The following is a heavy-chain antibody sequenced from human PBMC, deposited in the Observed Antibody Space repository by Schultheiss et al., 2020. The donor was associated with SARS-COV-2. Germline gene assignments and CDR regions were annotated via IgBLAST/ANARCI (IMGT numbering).Heavy chain of an antibody. V-gene: IGHV3-30*04. CDR3: ARDWRIFGVVPNWFDP. J-gene: IGHJ5*02. D-gene: IGHD3-3*01. CDR1: GFTFSSYA. CDR2: ISYDGSNK. Sequence: SCAASGFTFSSYAMHWVRQAPGKGLEWVAVISYDGSNKYYADSVKGRFTISRDNSKNTLYLQMNSLRAEDTAVYYCARDWRIFGVVPNWFDPWGQGTLVTVSS.